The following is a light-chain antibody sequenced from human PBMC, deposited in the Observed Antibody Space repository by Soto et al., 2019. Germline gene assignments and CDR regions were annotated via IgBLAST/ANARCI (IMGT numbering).Light chain of an antibody. Sequence: EGVWTKYTANLSLSPGETATLSCRASQSVSSNLAWYQQKPGQAPRLLIYDASNRATGIPARFSGSGSGTDFTLTISTLEPEDFAVYYCQQRSAWPPITFGQGTRLE. V-gene: IGKV3-11*01. J-gene: IGKJ5*01. CDR1: QSVSSN. CDR3: QQRSAWPPIT. CDR2: DAS.